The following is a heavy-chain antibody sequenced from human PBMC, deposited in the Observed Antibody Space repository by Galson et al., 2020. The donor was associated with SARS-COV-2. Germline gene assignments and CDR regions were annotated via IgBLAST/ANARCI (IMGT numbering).Heavy chain of an antibody. J-gene: IGHJ6*02. D-gene: IGHD4-17*01. CDR3: ARMRTVTTFYHYYGMDV. V-gene: IGHV4-34*01. Sequence: SETLSLTCAVYGGSFSGYYWSWIHQPPGKGLEWIGEINHSGSTNYNPSLKSRVTISVDTSKNQFSLKLSSVTAADTAVYYCARMRTVTTFYHYYGMDVWGQGTTVTVSS. CDR2: INHSGST. CDR1: GGSFSGYY.